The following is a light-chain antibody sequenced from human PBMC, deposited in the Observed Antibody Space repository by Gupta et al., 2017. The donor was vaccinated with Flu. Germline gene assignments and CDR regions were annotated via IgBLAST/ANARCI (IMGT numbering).Light chain of an antibody. Sequence: EIVMTQSPATLSVSPGERATLSCRASQSVSSNLAWYQQKPGQAPRLLIYGASTRATGIPARFSGSGSGTEFTLTISSLQSEDFAVYYCQQYNNWPGSLGQGTKLEIK. J-gene: IGKJ2*04. CDR2: GAS. V-gene: IGKV3-15*01. CDR3: QQYNNWPGS. CDR1: QSVSSN.